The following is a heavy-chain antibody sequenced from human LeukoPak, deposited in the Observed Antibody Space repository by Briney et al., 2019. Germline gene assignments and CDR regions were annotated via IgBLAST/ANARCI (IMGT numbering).Heavy chain of an antibody. CDR3: ARDVEGGTFDI. CDR1: GFTFSAYR. Sequence: GGSLRLSCAASGFTFSAYRMSWVRQAPGKGLEWVADINQDGSETYHVASMKGRFTISRDNAKNSLFLEMSSLRADDTAVYFCARDVEGGTFDIWGQGTTVTVSS. D-gene: IGHD3-16*01. V-gene: IGHV3-7*05. J-gene: IGHJ3*02. CDR2: INQDGSET.